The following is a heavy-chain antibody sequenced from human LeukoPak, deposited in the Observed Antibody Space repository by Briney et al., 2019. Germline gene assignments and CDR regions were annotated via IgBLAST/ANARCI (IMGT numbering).Heavy chain of an antibody. CDR2: IKTDGSII. V-gene: IGHV3-74*01. CDR3: AKDSAYSGGPFAGGFDH. CDR1: GFIFSNYW. J-gene: IGHJ4*02. D-gene: IGHD5-18*01. Sequence: GGSLRLSCAASGFIFSNYWMHWVRQAPGKGLVWVSRIKTDGSIISYADSVKGRFIISRDNSKNTLYLQMNSLRAEDTAVYYCAKDSAYSGGPFAGGFDHWGQGTLVTVSA.